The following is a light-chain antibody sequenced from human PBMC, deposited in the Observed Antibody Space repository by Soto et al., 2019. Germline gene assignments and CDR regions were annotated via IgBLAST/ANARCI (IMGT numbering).Light chain of an antibody. Sequence: QSVLTQPPSVSGAPGQRVTISCTGRSSKIGAGYDVHWNQQLPGTAPKLLIYGNSNRPSGVPDRFSGSKSGTSASLAITGFQAEDEADYYCQSYDSSLSGCVFGTGTKVTVL. CDR1: SSKIGAGYD. J-gene: IGLJ1*01. V-gene: IGLV1-40*01. CDR3: QSYDSSLSGCV. CDR2: GNS.